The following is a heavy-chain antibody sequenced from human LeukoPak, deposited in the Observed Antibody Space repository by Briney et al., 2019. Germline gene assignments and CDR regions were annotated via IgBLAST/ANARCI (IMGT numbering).Heavy chain of an antibody. J-gene: IGHJ4*02. Sequence: SETLSLTCTVSGGSISSGSYDWYWIRQPAGKGLEWVGHIYTSGSTDYNPSLKSRVTISVATSKNQFSLKLTSVTAADTAIYYCTKGRGIWGQGTLVTVSS. V-gene: IGHV4-61*09. CDR2: IYTSGST. CDR3: TKGRGI. D-gene: IGHD3-10*01. CDR1: GGSISSGSYD.